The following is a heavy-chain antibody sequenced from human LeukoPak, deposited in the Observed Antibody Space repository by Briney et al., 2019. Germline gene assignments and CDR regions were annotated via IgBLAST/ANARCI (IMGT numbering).Heavy chain of an antibody. Sequence: SETLSLTCTVSGGSISSSGYYWGWIRQPPGKGLEWIGSMYYSGSTYYNPSLKSRVTISVDTSKNQFSLKLSSVTAADTAVFYCARHNNRNDGFDPWGQGILVTVSS. CDR2: MYYSGST. CDR3: ARHNNRNDGFDP. CDR1: GGSISSSGYY. J-gene: IGHJ5*02. D-gene: IGHD1-14*01. V-gene: IGHV4-39*01.